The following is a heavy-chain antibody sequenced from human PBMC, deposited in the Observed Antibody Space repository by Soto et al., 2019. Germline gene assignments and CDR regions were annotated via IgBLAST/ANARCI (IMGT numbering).Heavy chain of an antibody. CDR2: IHWDDDK. J-gene: IGHJ4*02. D-gene: IGHD3-3*01. CDR3: AHRVRRTVFGLVTTTAIYFDF. Sequence: QITLNESGPTVVRPTETLTLTCRFSGFSLTTSGVGVGWIRQSPGKAPEWIALIHWDDDKRYSASLKSRLTITMDTSKNQVVLTVSDLDPTDTATYYCAHRVRRTVFGLVTTTAIYFDFWGQGTPVAVSS. CDR1: GFSLTTSGVG. V-gene: IGHV2-5*02.